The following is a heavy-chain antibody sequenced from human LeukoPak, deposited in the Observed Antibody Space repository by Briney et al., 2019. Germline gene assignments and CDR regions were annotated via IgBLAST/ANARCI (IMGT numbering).Heavy chain of an antibody. CDR2: ISGIGGST. Sequence: GGSLRLSCAGSGFTFSNYAMSWIRQAPGKGLEWVSAISGIGGSTYYADSVKGRFTISRDNSKNNLYLQMNSVRAEDTAVYYCAKGASSSWHGDAFDIWGQGTMVTVSS. J-gene: IGHJ3*02. V-gene: IGHV3-23*01. CDR3: AKGASSSWHGDAFDI. D-gene: IGHD6-13*01. CDR1: GFTFSNYA.